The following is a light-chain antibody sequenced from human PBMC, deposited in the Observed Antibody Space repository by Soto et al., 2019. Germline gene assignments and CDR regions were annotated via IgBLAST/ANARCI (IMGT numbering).Light chain of an antibody. Sequence: AIQMTQSPSSLSASVGDRVTITCRASQGIRNDLGWYQQKPGKAPKLLIYAAYSLQSGVQSRFSGSASGTDFTLTIRSLQPEDFATYYCIQDYSYPWTFGQGTKVDI. J-gene: IGKJ1*01. CDR2: AAY. V-gene: IGKV1-6*01. CDR1: QGIRND. CDR3: IQDYSYPWT.